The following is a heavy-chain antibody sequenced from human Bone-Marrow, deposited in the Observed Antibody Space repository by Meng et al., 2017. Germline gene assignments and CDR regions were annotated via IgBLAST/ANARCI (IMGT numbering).Heavy chain of an antibody. CDR1: GFTFSSYA. Sequence: GGSLRLSCAASGFTFSSYAMHWVRQAPGKGLEWVAVISYDGSNKYYADSVKGRFTISRDNSKNTLYLQMNSLRAEDTAVYYCARGGYSYGYDNENDYWGQGTLVTVSS. D-gene: IGHD5-18*01. CDR3: ARGGYSYGYDNENDY. V-gene: IGHV3-30*04. CDR2: ISYDGSNK. J-gene: IGHJ4*02.